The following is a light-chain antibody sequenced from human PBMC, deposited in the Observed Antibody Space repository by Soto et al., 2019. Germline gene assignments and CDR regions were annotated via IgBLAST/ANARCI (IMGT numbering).Light chain of an antibody. J-gene: IGLJ1*01. Sequence: QSALTQPASVSGSPAQSITISSTGTSSDVGGYNYVSWYQQHPGKAPKLMIYEVSNRPSGVSNRFSGSKSGNTASLTISGLQAEDEADYYCSSYTSSSTYVFGTGTKVTVL. CDR1: SSDVGGYNY. CDR2: EVS. CDR3: SSYTSSSTYV. V-gene: IGLV2-14*01.